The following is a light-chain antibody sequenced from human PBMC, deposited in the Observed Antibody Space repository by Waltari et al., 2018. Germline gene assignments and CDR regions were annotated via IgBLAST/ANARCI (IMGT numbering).Light chain of an antibody. V-gene: IGLV2-14*03. CDR1: SSDVVGYNY. Sequence: QSALTRPASVSGSPGQSITISCTGTSSDVVGYNYVSWYQQHPGKAPKLMIYDVSNRPAGVSNRFSGSKSGNTASLTISGLQAEDEADYYCSSYTSSSTLVVVGGGTKLTVL. CDR3: SSYTSSSTLVV. CDR2: DVS. J-gene: IGLJ2*01.